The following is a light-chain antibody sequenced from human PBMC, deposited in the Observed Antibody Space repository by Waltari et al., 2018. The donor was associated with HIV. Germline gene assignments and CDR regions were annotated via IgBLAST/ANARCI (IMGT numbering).Light chain of an antibody. CDR3: AVWDDSLNGWV. Sequence: QSVLTQPPSASETSGQRIPISCSGSSSNLRTNTVNWYQKVPGTAPTLLIYSDDPRPSGVPDRFSASKSGTSASLAISVLQSEDEAEYFCAVWDDSLNGWVFGGGTELTVL. CDR2: SDD. V-gene: IGLV1-44*01. J-gene: IGLJ3*02. CDR1: SSNLRTNT.